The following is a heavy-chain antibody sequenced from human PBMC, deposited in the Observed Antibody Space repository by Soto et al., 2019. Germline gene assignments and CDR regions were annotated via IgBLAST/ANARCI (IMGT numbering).Heavy chain of an antibody. CDR2: ISAYNGNT. Sequence: ASVKVSCKASGYTFTSYGISWVRQAPGQGLEWMGWISAYNGNTNYAQKLQGRVTMTTDTSTSTAYMELRSLRSDDTAVYYCARVFRITMVRELLIYYYGMDVWGQGTTVTVSS. CDR3: ARVFRITMVRELLIYYYGMDV. CDR1: GYTFTSYG. V-gene: IGHV1-18*01. J-gene: IGHJ6*02. D-gene: IGHD3-10*01.